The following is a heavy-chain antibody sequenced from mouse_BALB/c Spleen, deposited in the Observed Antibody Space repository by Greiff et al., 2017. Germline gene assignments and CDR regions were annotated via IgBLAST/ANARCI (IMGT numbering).Heavy chain of an antibody. CDR2: IRNKANGYTT. V-gene: IGHV7-3*02. CDR3: ARDITTVVAKYAMEY. D-gene: IGHD1-1*01. J-gene: IGHJ4*01. Sequence: EVQGVESGGGLVQPGGSLRLSCATSGFTFTDYYMSWVRQPPGKALEWLGFIRNKANGYTTEYSASVKGRFTISRDNSQSFLYLQMNTLRAEDSATYYCARDITTVVAKYAMEYWGQGTSVTVSS. CDR1: GFTFTDYY.